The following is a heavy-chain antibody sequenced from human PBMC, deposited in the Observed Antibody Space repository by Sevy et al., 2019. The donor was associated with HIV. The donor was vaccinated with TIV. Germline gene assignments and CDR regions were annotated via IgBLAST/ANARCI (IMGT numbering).Heavy chain of an antibody. V-gene: IGHV3-30-3*01. CDR1: GFTFSTHA. Sequence: GGSLRLSCTASGFTFSTHAAHWVRQAPGKGLEWVAVISCDGHMKYYEVSVKGLFTISRDNSKSALYMDMNSLRPDDTARYYCARGGSGSFDPFYYYYDMDVWGKGTTVTVSS. J-gene: IGHJ6*03. D-gene: IGHD3-10*01. CDR3: ARGGSGSFDPFYYYYDMDV. CDR2: ISCDGHMK.